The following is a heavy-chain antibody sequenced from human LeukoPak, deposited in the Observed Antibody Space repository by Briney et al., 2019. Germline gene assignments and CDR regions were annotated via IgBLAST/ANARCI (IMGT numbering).Heavy chain of an antibody. CDR3: ARRSGTYHAFDI. V-gene: IGHV4-39*01. CDR2: FYYTGST. D-gene: IGHD1-26*01. Sequence: PSETLSLTCTVSGGSISSNGYYWGWIRQPPGKGLEWIGSFYYTGSTFYSPSLKSRVTISVDTSMNQFSLKLSSVTAADTAVYYCARRSGTYHAFDIWGQGTMVTVSS. CDR1: GGSISSNGYY. J-gene: IGHJ3*02.